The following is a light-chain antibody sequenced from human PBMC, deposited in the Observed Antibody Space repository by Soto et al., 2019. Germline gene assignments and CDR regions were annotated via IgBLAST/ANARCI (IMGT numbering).Light chain of an antibody. Sequence: DIQMTQSPSSLSASVGDRVTITCRASQSISNYLNWYQQKPGKPPKLLIYVASSLQSGVPSRFSGSGSGTDFTLTISSLQPEDFATYYCQQSYSTPRTFGQGTKVEIK. CDR3: QQSYSTPRT. CDR2: VAS. V-gene: IGKV1-39*01. J-gene: IGKJ1*01. CDR1: QSISNY.